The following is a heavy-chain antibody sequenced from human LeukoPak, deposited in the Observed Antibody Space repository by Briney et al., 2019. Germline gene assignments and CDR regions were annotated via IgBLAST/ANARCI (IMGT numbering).Heavy chain of an antibody. CDR1: GDSVSSNNGA. CDR2: TYYRSKWYN. D-gene: IGHD6-19*01. Sequence: SQTLSLTCAISGDSVSSNNGAWNWIRQSPSRGLEWLGRTYYRSKWYNDYAESMKGRITINPDTSKNQFFVQLNSVTPEDTAVYHCARDVGNTGWYTFDYWGQGTLVTVSS. V-gene: IGHV6-1*01. J-gene: IGHJ4*02. CDR3: ARDVGNTGWYTFDY.